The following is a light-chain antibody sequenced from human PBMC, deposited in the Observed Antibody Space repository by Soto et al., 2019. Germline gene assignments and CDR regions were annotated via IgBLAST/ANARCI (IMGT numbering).Light chain of an antibody. Sequence: QLVMTQSPSASASLGASVKLTCTLSSGHSYYAIAWHQQQPEKGPRYLMKLNSDGSHNKGDGIPDRFSGSSSGAERYLTISSLQSEDEADYYCQTWGAGIQVFGGGTKLTVL. CDR2: LNSDGSH. V-gene: IGLV4-69*01. CDR3: QTWGAGIQV. J-gene: IGLJ2*01. CDR1: SGHSYYA.